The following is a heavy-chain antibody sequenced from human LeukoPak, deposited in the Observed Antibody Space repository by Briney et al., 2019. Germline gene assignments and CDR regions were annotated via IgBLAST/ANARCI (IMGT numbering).Heavy chain of an antibody. CDR1: GFTFSTYW. Sequence: GGSLRLSCAASGFTFSTYWMHCVRQAPGKGLVWVSRIYSDGSGTSYADSVKGRFTISRDNAKNTLYLQMNSLRAEDTAVYYCTSDLGYSPDYWGRGTLLTVSS. V-gene: IGHV3-74*01. J-gene: IGHJ4*02. D-gene: IGHD1-26*01. CDR3: TSDLGYSPDY. CDR2: IYSDGSGT.